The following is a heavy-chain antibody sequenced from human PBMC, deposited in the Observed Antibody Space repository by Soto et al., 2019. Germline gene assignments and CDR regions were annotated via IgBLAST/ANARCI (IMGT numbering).Heavy chain of an antibody. CDR1: GFTFSSYW. CDR2: IKPDGSEK. Sequence: VGSLRLSCTTSGFTFSSYWMSWVRQAPGKGLEWVANIKPDGSEKYYVDSVKGRFTISRDNAKNSLYLQMNSLRVEDTAVYYCARPGYSYGYHYFDYWGQGTLVTVSS. V-gene: IGHV3-7*01. J-gene: IGHJ4*02. D-gene: IGHD5-18*01. CDR3: ARPGYSYGYHYFDY.